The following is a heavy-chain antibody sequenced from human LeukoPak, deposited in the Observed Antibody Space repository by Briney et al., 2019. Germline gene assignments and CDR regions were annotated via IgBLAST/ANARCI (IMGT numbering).Heavy chain of an antibody. CDR2: IYYSGST. Sequence: TSETLSLTCTVSGGSISSDYWSWIRQPPGKGLEWIGYIYYSGSTNYNPSLKSRVTISVDTSKNQFSLKLSSVTAADTAVYYCARHSGDSSGYYYPPNAYYFDYWGQGTLVTVSS. D-gene: IGHD3-22*01. CDR1: GGSISSDY. J-gene: IGHJ4*02. CDR3: ARHSGDSSGYYYPPNAYYFDY. V-gene: IGHV4-59*08.